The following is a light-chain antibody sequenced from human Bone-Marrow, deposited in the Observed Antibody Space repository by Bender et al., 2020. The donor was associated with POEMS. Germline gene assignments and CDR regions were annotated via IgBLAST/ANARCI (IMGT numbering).Light chain of an antibody. J-gene: IGLJ2*01. Sequence: QSALTQPASVSGSPGQSITISCSGTSSDFGNYKLVSWYQQHPGKAPTLMIYDVSNRPSGVSSRFSGSKSGNTASLTISGLQAEDEADYYCASYTSSSTKVFGGGTKVTVL. CDR2: DVS. V-gene: IGLV2-14*02. CDR1: SSDFGNYKL. CDR3: ASYTSSSTKV.